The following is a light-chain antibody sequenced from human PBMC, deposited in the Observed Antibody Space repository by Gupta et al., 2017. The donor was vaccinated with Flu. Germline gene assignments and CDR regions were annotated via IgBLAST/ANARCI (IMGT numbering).Light chain of an antibody. J-gene: IGLJ3*02. CDR3: AAGDDSMSGRV. Sequence: QSVLPQPPSASGTPGQRVTLSCSGSSPNIGGNSVDCYHQLPGAAPTLLLYRMDQRPSGVPARFSASKYGTSAALAISGLLAEDEADYYCAAGDDSMSGRVFGGGTKLTVL. CDR2: RMD. CDR1: SPNIGGNS. V-gene: IGLV1-47*01.